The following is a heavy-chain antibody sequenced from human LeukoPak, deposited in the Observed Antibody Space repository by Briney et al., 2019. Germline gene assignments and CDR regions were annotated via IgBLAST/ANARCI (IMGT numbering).Heavy chain of an antibody. J-gene: IGHJ4*02. D-gene: IGHD3-9*01. CDR3: AKEAKYYDILIGYYRSFYYFDY. CDR2: IYISGST. V-gene: IGHV4-61*02. Sequence: SETLSLTCTVSGDSISSGSYYWSWIRQPAGKGLEWIGRIYISGSTNYNPSLKSRVTISVDTSKNQFSLNLTSVTAADTAVYYCAKEAKYYDILIGYYRSFYYFDYWGQGTLVTVSS. CDR1: GDSISSGSYY.